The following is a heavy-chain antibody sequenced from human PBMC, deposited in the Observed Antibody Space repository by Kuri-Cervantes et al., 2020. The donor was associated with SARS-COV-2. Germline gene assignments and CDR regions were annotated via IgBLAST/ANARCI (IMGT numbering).Heavy chain of an antibody. Sequence: LSLTCAASGFTSSSYAMSWVRQAPGKGLEWVSAISGSGGSTYYADSVKGRFTISRDNAKNMLFLQMNSLRAEDTAVYYCVRDGDHWNFDYWGQGTLVTVSS. J-gene: IGHJ4*02. CDR1: GFTSSSYA. CDR3: VRDGDHWNFDY. CDR2: ISGSGGST. V-gene: IGHV3-23*01. D-gene: IGHD1-1*01.